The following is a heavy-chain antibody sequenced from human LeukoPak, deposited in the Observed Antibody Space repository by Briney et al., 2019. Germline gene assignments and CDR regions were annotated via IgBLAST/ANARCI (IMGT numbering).Heavy chain of an antibody. CDR3: AREEWELLYTGDSYNWFDP. Sequence: SGTLSLTCAVSGDTIISTRWWSWVRQPPGKGLEWIGEIYHSGSTNYNPSLKSRVTMSVDKSKNHFSLKVTSVTAADTAVYYCAREEWELLYTGDSYNWFDPWGQGTLVTVSS. CDR1: GDTIISTRW. D-gene: IGHD1-26*01. J-gene: IGHJ5*02. CDR2: IYHSGST. V-gene: IGHV4-4*02.